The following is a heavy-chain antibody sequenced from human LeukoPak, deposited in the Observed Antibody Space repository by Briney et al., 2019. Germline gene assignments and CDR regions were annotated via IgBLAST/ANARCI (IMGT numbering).Heavy chain of an antibody. Sequence: TSQTLSLTRTVSGGSISSGDYYWSWIRQPPGKGLEWIAYIYYSGSTYYNPSLKSRVTISVDTSKNQFSLKLSSVTAADTAVYYCARGGDYYDSSGYYYVIQHWGQGTLVTVSS. D-gene: IGHD3-22*01. CDR2: IYYSGST. CDR3: ARGGDYYDSSGYYYVIQH. CDR1: GGSISSGDYY. J-gene: IGHJ1*01. V-gene: IGHV4-30-4*01.